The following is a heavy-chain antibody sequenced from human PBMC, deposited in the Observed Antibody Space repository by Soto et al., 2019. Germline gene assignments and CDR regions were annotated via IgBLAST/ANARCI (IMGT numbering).Heavy chain of an antibody. CDR3: ASPKGNFFDH. D-gene: IGHD3-10*01. V-gene: IGHV1-18*01. Sequence: QVQLVQSGVEVKTPGASVKVSCRASGDTLTTYGLTWVRQAPGQGLEWMGWINAYKGNTYYAQNRQGRDTITTDTSTSKACIYVRRLRSDDTAMYYCASPKGNFFDHRGQGTLVNGSS. CDR1: GDTLTTYG. CDR2: INAYKGNT. J-gene: IGHJ4*02.